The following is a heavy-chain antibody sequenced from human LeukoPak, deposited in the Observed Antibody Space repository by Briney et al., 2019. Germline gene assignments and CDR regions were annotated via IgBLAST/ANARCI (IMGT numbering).Heavy chain of an antibody. J-gene: IGHJ4*02. CDR3: ASSDIRFGEPYFDY. D-gene: IGHD3-10*01. CDR1: GGSFSGYY. Sequence: SETLSLTCAVYGGSFSGYYWSWIRQPPGKWLEWIGEINHSGSTNYNPSLKSRVTISVDTSKNQFSLKLSSVTAADTAVYYCASSDIRFGEPYFDYWGQGTLVTVSS. CDR2: INHSGST. V-gene: IGHV4-34*01.